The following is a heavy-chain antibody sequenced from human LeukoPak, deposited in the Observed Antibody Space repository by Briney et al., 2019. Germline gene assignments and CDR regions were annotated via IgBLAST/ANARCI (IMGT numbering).Heavy chain of an antibody. CDR2: INSDGSST. V-gene: IGHV3-74*01. CDR3: ARDRYYDFWSGYPLFDY. Sequence: PGGSLRLSCAASGFTFSSYWMHWVRQAPGKGLVWVSRINSDGSSTSYADSVKGRFTISRDNAKNSLYLQMNSLRAEDTAVYYCARDRYYDFWSGYPLFDYWGQGTLVTVSS. CDR1: GFTFSSYW. J-gene: IGHJ4*02. D-gene: IGHD3-3*01.